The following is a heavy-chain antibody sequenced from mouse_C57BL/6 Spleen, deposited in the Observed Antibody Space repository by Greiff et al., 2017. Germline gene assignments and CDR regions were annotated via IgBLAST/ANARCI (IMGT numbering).Heavy chain of an antibody. CDR3: ASYDYGGFAY. CDR2: INPGSGGT. CDR1: GYAFTNYL. D-gene: IGHD2-4*01. V-gene: IGHV1-54*01. Sequence: VQLQQSGAELVRPGTSVKVSCKASGYAFTNYLIEWVKQRPGQGLEWIGVINPGSGGTNYNEKFKGKATLTADKSSSTAYMQLSSLTSEDSAVYFCASYDYGGFAYWGQGTLVTVSA. J-gene: IGHJ3*01.